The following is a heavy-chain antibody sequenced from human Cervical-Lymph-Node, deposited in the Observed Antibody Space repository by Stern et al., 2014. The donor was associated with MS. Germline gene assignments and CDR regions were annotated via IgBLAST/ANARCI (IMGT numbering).Heavy chain of an antibody. CDR2: FNPTTGVT. CDR1: GYIFTAYY. Sequence: QVQLVQSGAEVKKPGASVKVSCKTSGYIFTAYYIPWVRQAPGQGLEWMAWFNPTTGVTKYAQKFQGRVTMSRDTSISTAYVELSSLTSDDTAVYYCARDQRGITIFGVVTDYYYLGMDVWGQGTTVTVSS. V-gene: IGHV1-2*02. J-gene: IGHJ6*02. D-gene: IGHD3-3*01. CDR3: ARDQRGITIFGVVTDYYYLGMDV.